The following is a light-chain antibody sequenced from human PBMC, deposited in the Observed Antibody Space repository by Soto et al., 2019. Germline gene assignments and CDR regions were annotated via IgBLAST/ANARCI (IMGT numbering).Light chain of an antibody. CDR1: QDIGND. CDR2: AAS. Sequence: AIQMTQSPSSLSASVGDRVTITCRASQDIGNDLGWYQQKPGKAPKLLIYAASSLQSGVPSRFSGSGSGTDFTLTISTLQPEDFATYYCLQDYNYPWTFGQGTKVEIK. V-gene: IGKV1-6*01. J-gene: IGKJ1*01. CDR3: LQDYNYPWT.